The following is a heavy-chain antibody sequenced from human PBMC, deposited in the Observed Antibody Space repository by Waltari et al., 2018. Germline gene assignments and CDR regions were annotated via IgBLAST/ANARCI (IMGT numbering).Heavy chain of an antibody. J-gene: IGHJ4*02. CDR2: IYAGGST. Sequence: EVQLLEAGGDFVQPGGSLRLSCVASGCSFKNYAMSWVRQGPGKGPGWVSTIYAGGSTDYADSVKGRFIISRENSRDTLYLQMNSLRTEDTALYFCARDRIVGDSFWGQGTPVTVSS. V-gene: IGHV3-23*03. CDR3: ARDRIVGDSF. CDR1: GCSFKNYA. D-gene: IGHD1-26*01.